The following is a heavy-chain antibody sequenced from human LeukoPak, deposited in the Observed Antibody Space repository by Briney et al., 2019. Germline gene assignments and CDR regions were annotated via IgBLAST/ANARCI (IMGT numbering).Heavy chain of an antibody. CDR1: GFTVSSDY. Sequence: PGGSLRLSCAASGFTVSSDYMSWVRQAPGKGLEWVLVIYNTGSTYYADSVKGRFTISRDNSKNSLYLQMNSLRAEDTAVYYCARDAAVQQLGYYYYYMDVWGKGTTVTVSS. D-gene: IGHD6-13*01. V-gene: IGHV3-66*01. J-gene: IGHJ6*03. CDR3: ARDAAVQQLGYYYYYMDV. CDR2: IYNTGST.